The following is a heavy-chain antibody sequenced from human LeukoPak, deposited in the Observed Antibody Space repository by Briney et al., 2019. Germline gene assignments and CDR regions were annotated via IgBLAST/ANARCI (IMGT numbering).Heavy chain of an antibody. J-gene: IGHJ4*02. D-gene: IGHD6-13*01. CDR1: GFTFDDHA. CDR2: ISWNSGSI. Sequence: SLRLSCAASGFTFDDHAMHWVRQAQGKGLEWVSGISWNSGSIGYADSVKGRFTISRDNAKNSLYLQMNSLRAEDTALYYCAKDTIAPGIAAAGTMDYWGQGTLVTVSS. CDR3: AKDTIAPGIAAAGTMDY. V-gene: IGHV3-9*01.